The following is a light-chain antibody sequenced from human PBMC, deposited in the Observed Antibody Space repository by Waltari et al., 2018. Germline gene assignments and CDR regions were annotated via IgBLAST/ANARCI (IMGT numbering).Light chain of an antibody. CDR2: VNTDGSP. CDR3: QTWDSGIVV. J-gene: IGLJ2*01. CDR1: SGHIAYG. V-gene: IGLV4-69*02. Sequence: QLVVTQTPSASASLGAPVKLTCTLSSGHIAYGPAWHHQRPEKGPRYLMKVNTDGSPNKGDGIPGRVSGSSSGAERYLIISSLQSEDEADYYCQTWDSGIVVFGGGTKLTVL.